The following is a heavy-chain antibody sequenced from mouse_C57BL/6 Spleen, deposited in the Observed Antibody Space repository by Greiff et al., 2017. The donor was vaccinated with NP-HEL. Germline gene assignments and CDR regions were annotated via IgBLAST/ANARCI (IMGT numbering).Heavy chain of an antibody. Sequence: EVQRVESGGGLVKPGGSLKLSCAASGFTFSDSGMHWVRQAPETGLAWVAYISSGSSTIYYADTVKGRFTISRDNAKNTLFLQMTSLRSEDTAMYYCARKDGPWYFDVWGTGTTVTVSS. CDR1: GFTFSDSG. J-gene: IGHJ1*03. D-gene: IGHD2-3*01. CDR3: ARKDGPWYFDV. V-gene: IGHV5-17*01. CDR2: ISSGSSTI.